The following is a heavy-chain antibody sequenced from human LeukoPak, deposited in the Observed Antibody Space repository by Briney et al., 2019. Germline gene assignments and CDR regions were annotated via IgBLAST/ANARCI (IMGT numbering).Heavy chain of an antibody. Sequence: SETLSLTCTVSGGSISSYYWGWIRQPPGKGLEWIGYIYYSGSTNYNPSLKSRVTISVDTSKNQFSLKLSSVTAADTAVYYCARGGDHVTDFDYWGQGTLVTVSS. CDR1: GGSISSYY. CDR3: ARGGDHVTDFDY. J-gene: IGHJ4*02. CDR2: IYYSGST. V-gene: IGHV4-59*01. D-gene: IGHD3-16*01.